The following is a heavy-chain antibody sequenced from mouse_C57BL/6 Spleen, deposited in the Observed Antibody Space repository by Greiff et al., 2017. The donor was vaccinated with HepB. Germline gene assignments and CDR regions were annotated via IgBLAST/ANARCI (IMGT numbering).Heavy chain of an antibody. CDR3: ARGGGSRRFDY. CDR2: IYPGDGDT. D-gene: IGHD1-1*01. CDR1: GYAFSSYW. Sequence: QVQLKESGAELVKPGASVKISCKASGYAFSSYWMNWVKQRPGKGLEWIGQIYPGDGDTNYNGKFKGKATLTADKSSSTAYMQLSSLTSEDSAVYFCARGGGSRRFDYWGQGTTLTVSS. J-gene: IGHJ2*01. V-gene: IGHV1-80*01.